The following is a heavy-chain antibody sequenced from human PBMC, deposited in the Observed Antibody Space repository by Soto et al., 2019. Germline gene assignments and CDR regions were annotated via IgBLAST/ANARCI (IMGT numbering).Heavy chain of an antibody. CDR2: ISGSGGAT. J-gene: IGHJ3*02. V-gene: IGHV3-23*01. CDR1: GFTFSSYA. D-gene: IGHD2-15*01. CDR3: SRDRYCSGGSCYSEWAFDI. Sequence: GGSLRLSCAASGFTFSSYAMSWVRQAPGKGLEWVSGISGSGGATYYVDTVKGRFTISRDNSKNTLYLQMNSLRAEDTAVYYCSRDRYCSGGSCYSEWAFDIWGQGTMVTVSS.